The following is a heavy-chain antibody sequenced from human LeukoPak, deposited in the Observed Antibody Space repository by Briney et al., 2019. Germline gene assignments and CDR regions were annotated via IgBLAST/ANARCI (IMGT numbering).Heavy chain of an antibody. CDR2: INPNSGGT. CDR3: ARGGQATVTPPWH. D-gene: IGHD4-17*01. Sequence: ASVKVSCKASGYTFTRYYMHWVRQAPGQGLEWMGWINPNSGGTNYAQKFQGWVTMTRDTSISTAYMELSRLRSDDTAVYYCARGGQATVTPPWHWGQGTLVTVSS. CDR1: GYTFTRYY. J-gene: IGHJ4*02. V-gene: IGHV1-2*04.